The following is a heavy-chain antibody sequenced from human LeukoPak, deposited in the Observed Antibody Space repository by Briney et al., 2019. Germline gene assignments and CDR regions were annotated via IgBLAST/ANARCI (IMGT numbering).Heavy chain of an antibody. J-gene: IGHJ4*02. CDR2: ISGSGGST. CDR1: GFTFSSYA. Sequence: GGSLRLSCAASGFTFSSYAMSWVRQAPGKGLEWVSAISGSGGSTYYADSVKGRFTISRDNSKYTLYLQMNSLRAEDTAVYYCAKDPGGLAMIVVNDDYWGQGTLVTVSS. CDR3: AKDPGGLAMIVVNDDY. V-gene: IGHV3-23*01. D-gene: IGHD3-22*01.